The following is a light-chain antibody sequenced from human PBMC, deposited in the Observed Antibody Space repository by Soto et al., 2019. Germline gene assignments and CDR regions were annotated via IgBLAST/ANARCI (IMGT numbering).Light chain of an antibody. CDR3: QQYHSYRT. V-gene: IGKV1-5*01. J-gene: IGKJ1*01. CDR1: QSISKW. Sequence: IQMTQSPSTLSSSLVDRVTITCRASQSISKWLAWYQQKPGKAPKLLMYDVSSLESGVPSRFSGSGSGTEFTLTISSLQSDDFATYYCQQYHSYRTFGQGTKVDIK. CDR2: DVS.